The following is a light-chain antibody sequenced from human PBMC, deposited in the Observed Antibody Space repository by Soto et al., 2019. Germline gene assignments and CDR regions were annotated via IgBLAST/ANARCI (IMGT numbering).Light chain of an antibody. J-gene: IGLJ2*01. Sequence: QSVLTQLPSVSGAPGQRVTISCTGSSSNIGAYYDVHWYQHLPGTAPKFLISVNSHRPSGVPDRFSGSRSGTSASLTITGLQTDDEADYYCQSYDSSLSAVVFGGGTKVTVL. CDR1: SSNIGAYYD. CDR3: QSYDSSLSAVV. V-gene: IGLV1-40*01. CDR2: VNS.